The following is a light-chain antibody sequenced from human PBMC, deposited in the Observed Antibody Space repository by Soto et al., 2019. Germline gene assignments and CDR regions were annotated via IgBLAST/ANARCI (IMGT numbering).Light chain of an antibody. CDR3: CSYTGRPFLV. Sequence: QSALTQPASVSGSPGQSITISCTGTTGGLGSYNLVSWYQLHPGQAPKLVIYEVNKRPSGVSDRFSGSKSGNTASLTISGLPAEDEAEYYCCSYTGRPFLVFGGGTKLTVL. CDR1: TGGLGSYNL. CDR2: EVN. V-gene: IGLV2-23*02. J-gene: IGLJ2*01.